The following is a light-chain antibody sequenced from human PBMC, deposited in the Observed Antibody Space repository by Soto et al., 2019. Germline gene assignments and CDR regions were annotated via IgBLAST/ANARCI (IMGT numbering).Light chain of an antibody. CDR2: GAS. Sequence: EIVLTQSPATLSLSPGERAILSCRASQSVSTFLAWFQQKPGQPPRLLIYGASTRATGIPSRFSGRGSGTEFTLTISSLQSEDVAVYYCQQYVHWPPGTFGQGTKVDIK. V-gene: IGKV3-15*01. CDR1: QSVSTF. CDR3: QQYVHWPPGT. J-gene: IGKJ1*01.